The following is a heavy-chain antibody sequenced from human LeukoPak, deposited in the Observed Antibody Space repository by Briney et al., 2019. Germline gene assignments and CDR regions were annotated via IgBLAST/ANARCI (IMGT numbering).Heavy chain of an antibody. J-gene: IGHJ5*02. V-gene: IGHV4-38-2*02. CDR2: IYQSGST. CDR1: GYSISSGYY. CDR3: ARVRAGITMGRGGAWFDP. D-gene: IGHD3-10*01. Sequence: PSETLSLTCTVSGYSISSGYYWGWIRQPPGKGLEWIGSIYQSGSTYYNPSLKSRLTISVDTSENQFSLKLSSVTAADTTMYYCARVRAGITMGRGGAWFDPWGQGTLVTVSS.